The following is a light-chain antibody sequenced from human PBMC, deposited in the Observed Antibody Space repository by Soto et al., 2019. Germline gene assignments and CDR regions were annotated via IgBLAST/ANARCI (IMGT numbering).Light chain of an antibody. V-gene: IGKV3-15*01. CDR3: QQHNNWPWT. CDR1: QSVSSN. Sequence: EKVLKKSPDTLSMAPGERATLSCRASQSVSSNLAWYQQKPGQAPRLLIYGASTRATGIPARFSGSGSGTEFTLTISSLQSEHFAVYYCQQHNNWPWTFGQGTKVDIK. J-gene: IGKJ1*01. CDR2: GAS.